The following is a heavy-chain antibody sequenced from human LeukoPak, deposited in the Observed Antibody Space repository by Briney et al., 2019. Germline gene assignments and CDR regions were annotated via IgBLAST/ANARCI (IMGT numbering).Heavy chain of an antibody. J-gene: IGHJ4*02. CDR1: GFTVSSNY. CDR3: VREPRGGDCKFDY. D-gene: IGHD2-21*02. Sequence: PGGSLRLSCAASGFTVSSNYMSRVRQAPGKGLEWVSVIHSGGSTYYADSVKGRFTISRDNSRNAVHLQMNSLRPEDTAVYYCVREPRGGDCKFDYWGQGILVTVAS. V-gene: IGHV3-53*05. CDR2: IHSGGST.